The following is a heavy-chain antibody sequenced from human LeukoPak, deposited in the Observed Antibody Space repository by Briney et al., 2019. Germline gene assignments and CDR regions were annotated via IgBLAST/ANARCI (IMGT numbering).Heavy chain of an antibody. J-gene: IGHJ4*02. V-gene: IGHV4-61*05. D-gene: IGHD6-19*01. Sequence: SETLSLTCTVSGGSISGSSYYWGWVRQPPGKGLEWIGYIYYSGNTNYNPSLKSRVTISIDTSKNQFSLKLSSVTAADTAVYYCANRRAVAGIGYYFGYWGQGTLVTVSS. CDR2: IYYSGNT. CDR3: ANRRAVAGIGYYFGY. CDR1: GGSISGSSYY.